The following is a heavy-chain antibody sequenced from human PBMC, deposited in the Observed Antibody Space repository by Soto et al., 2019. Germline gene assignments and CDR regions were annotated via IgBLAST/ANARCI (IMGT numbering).Heavy chain of an antibody. J-gene: IGHJ3*01. Sequence: QVQLVQSGAEVKKPGSSVKVSCKASGGTFSSYAISWVRQAPGQGLEWMGGIIAILGKANYAEKFQGRVTITADESTSTAYMELSSLRSEDTAVYYCARERGGAIIVGVTGTFDVWGQGTLVTVPS. D-gene: IGHD3-22*01. V-gene: IGHV1-69*01. CDR3: ARERGGAIIVGVTGTFDV. CDR2: IIAILGKA. CDR1: GGTFSSYA.